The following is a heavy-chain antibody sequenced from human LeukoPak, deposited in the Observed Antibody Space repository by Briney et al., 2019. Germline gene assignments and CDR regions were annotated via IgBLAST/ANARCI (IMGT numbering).Heavy chain of an antibody. CDR3: AKFFTGEYVRAFDV. V-gene: IGHV3-53*05. D-gene: IGHD3-10*02. Sequence: GGSLRLSCAASGFSVRTTYMSWVRQAPGKRLEWVSVLYTGGGTDHADSVKGRFTISRDNSKNTLYLQMNSLRAEDTAVYYCAKFFTGEYVRAFDVWGQGTMVTVSS. J-gene: IGHJ3*01. CDR1: GFSVRTTY. CDR2: LYTGGGT.